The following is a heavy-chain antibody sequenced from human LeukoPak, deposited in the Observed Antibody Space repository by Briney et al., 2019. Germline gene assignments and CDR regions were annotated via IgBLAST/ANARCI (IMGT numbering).Heavy chain of an antibody. V-gene: IGHV3-23*01. CDR2: VSGSGGST. CDR3: AKENKPYCGGDCYSHYDYYMDV. Sequence: GGSLRLSCAASGFTFSSYGMNWVRQAPGKGLEWVSSVSGSGGSTYYGDAVKGRFSISRDNSKNTLYLQMNSLRAEDTAVYYCAKENKPYCGGDCYSHYDYYMDVWGKGTTVTISS. J-gene: IGHJ6*03. D-gene: IGHD2-21*02. CDR1: GFTFSSYG.